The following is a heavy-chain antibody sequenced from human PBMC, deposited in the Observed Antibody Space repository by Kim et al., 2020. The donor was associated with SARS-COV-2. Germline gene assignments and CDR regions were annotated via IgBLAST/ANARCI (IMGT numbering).Heavy chain of an antibody. J-gene: IGHJ3*01. V-gene: IGHV4-61*01. CDR2: IYYSGST. CDR1: GGSVSSGSYY. D-gene: IGHD1-26*01. Sequence: SETLSLTCLVSGGSVSSGSYYWSWIRQPPGKGLEWIGYIYYSGSTNYNSTLKSRVTISMDTSKNQFSLKLSSVTAADTAVYYCARDLPGSESYLKPFDV. CDR3: ARDLPGSESYLKPFDV.